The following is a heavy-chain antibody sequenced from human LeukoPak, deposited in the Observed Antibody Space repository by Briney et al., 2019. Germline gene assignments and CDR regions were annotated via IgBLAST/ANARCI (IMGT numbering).Heavy chain of an antibody. V-gene: IGHV4-34*01. J-gene: IGHJ6*03. CDR3: ARGRRYCSSTSCYHPYYYMDV. Sequence: SETLSLTCAVYGGSFSGYYWSWIRHPPGKGLELIGEINHSGSTNYNPSLKSRVTISVDTSKNQFSLKPSSVTAADTAVYYCARGRRYCSSTSCYHPYYYMDVWGKGTTVTVSS. CDR1: GGSFSGYY. D-gene: IGHD2-2*01. CDR2: INHSGST.